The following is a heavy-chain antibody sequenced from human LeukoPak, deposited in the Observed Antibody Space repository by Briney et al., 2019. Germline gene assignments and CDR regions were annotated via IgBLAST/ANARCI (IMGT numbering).Heavy chain of an antibody. V-gene: IGHV1-69*13. Sequence: SVKVSCKASGGTFSSYAISWVRQAPGQGLEWMGGIIPIFGTANYAQKFQGRVTITADESTSTAYMELSSLRSEDTAVYYCARDTFDSSGTDYWGLGTLVTVSS. CDR3: ARDTFDSSGTDY. CDR1: GGTFSSYA. D-gene: IGHD3-22*01. CDR2: IIPIFGTA. J-gene: IGHJ4*02.